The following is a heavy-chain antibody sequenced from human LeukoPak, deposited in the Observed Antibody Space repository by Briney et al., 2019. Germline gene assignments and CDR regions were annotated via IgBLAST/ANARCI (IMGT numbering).Heavy chain of an antibody. CDR1: GYTFTGYY. CDR2: INPHVGGT. D-gene: IGHD3-9*01. J-gene: IGHJ4*02. Sequence: ASVKVSCKASGYTFTGYYIHWVRQASGQGLEWMGWINPHVGGTKTAQKFQGRVTMTRDTTFTTAYMELSSLRSDDTAVYYCARSEGYDIVTGPFDFWGQGTLVTVSS. V-gene: IGHV1-2*02. CDR3: ARSEGYDIVTGPFDF.